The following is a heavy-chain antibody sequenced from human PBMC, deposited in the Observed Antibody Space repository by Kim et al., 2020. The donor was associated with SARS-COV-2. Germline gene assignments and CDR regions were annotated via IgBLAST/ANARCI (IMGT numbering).Heavy chain of an antibody. CDR1: GFTFSSYA. Sequence: GGSLRLSCAASGFTFSSYAMHWVRQAPGKGLEWVAVISYDGSNKYYADSVKGRFTISRDNSKNTLYLQMNSLRAEDTAVYYCARDRNSNMVYYYYGMDV. CDR2: ISYDGSNK. J-gene: IGHJ6*01. D-gene: IGHD3-10*01. V-gene: IGHV3-30*04. CDR3: ARDRNSNMVYYYYGMDV.